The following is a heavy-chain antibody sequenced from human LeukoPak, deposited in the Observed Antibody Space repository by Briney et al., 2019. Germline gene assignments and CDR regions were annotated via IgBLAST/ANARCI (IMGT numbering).Heavy chain of an antibody. J-gene: IGHJ6*03. CDR3: ARDKWELLTGYYYYMDV. D-gene: IGHD1-26*01. V-gene: IGHV4-61*02. CDR2: IYTSGST. CDR1: GGSISSGRYY. Sequence: SQTLSLTCTVSGGSISSGRYYLSWIRQPAGKGLEWIGRIYTSGSTNYNPSLKSRVTISVDTSKNQFSMKLSSVTAADTAVYYCARDKWELLTGYYYYMDVWGKGTTVTISS.